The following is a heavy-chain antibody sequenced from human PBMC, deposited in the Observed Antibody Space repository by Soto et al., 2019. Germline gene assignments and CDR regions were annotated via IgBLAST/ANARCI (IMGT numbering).Heavy chain of an antibody. CDR3: AKGVTTIVATGSWFDH. V-gene: IGHV3-23*01. D-gene: IGHD5-12*01. CDR1: GFTFNSYA. Sequence: GGSLRLSCAVSGFTFNSYAMNWVRQAPGKGLEWVSSISGSGRTTYYADAVKGRFTISRDNSKNTLFLQMNSLRAEDTAVYYCAKGVTTIVATGSWFDHWGQGTLVTVSS. J-gene: IGHJ5*02. CDR2: ISGSGRTT.